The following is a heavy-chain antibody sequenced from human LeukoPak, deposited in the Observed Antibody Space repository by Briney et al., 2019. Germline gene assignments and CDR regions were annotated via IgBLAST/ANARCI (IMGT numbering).Heavy chain of an antibody. CDR1: RYTFTSYG. V-gene: IGHV1-18*01. CDR2: ISAYNGNT. Sequence: ASVKVSCKASRYTFTSYGISWVRQAPGQGLEWMGWISAYNGNTNYAQKLQGRVTMTTDTSTSTVYMELRSLRSDDTAVYYCARGFYDFWSGYLNWFDPWGQGTLVTVSS. D-gene: IGHD3-3*01. CDR3: ARGFYDFWSGYLNWFDP. J-gene: IGHJ5*02.